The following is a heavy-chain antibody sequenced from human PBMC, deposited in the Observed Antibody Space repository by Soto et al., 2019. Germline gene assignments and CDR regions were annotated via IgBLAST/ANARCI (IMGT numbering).Heavy chain of an antibody. V-gene: IGHV1-18*01. CDR3: ARSTPDTFDI. CDR2: ISAYNGNT. CDR1: GYTFTSYA. J-gene: IGHJ3*02. Sequence: GASVKVSCKASGYTFTSYAIGWVRQAPGQGLEWMGWISAYNGNTNYAQNLQGRVTMTTDTSTSTAYMDLRSLRSDDTAVYYCARSTPDTFDIWGQGKMVTVSS.